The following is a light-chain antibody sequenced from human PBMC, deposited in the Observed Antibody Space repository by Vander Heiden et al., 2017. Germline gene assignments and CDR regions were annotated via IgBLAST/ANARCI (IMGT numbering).Light chain of an antibody. CDR1: RCNIGGNF. CDR3: ATWDESLSAVV. CDR2: KNN. Sequence: QSALTQPPSASWTPGPRVTIRCSGSRCNIGGNFLYWYQQLPETAPKVLIFKNNQRPSGVPDRFSGSKSGTAASLAISGLRSEDEADYYCATWDESLSAVVFGGGTKLTVL. V-gene: IGLV1-47*01. J-gene: IGLJ2*01.